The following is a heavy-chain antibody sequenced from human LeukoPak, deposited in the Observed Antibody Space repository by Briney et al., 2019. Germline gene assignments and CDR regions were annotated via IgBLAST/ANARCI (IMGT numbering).Heavy chain of an antibody. CDR3: AKERVPYIGIDNNWFDP. CDR2: ISGSGDST. D-gene: IGHD1-26*01. Sequence: GGSLRLSCAASGFTFNIYAMNWVRQPPGKGLEWVSAISGSGDSTYYADSVKGRFTIARDNSKNTLYLHINSLTAADTAGYYCAKERVPYIGIDNNWFDPWGQGTLVSVSS. J-gene: IGHJ5*02. V-gene: IGHV3-23*01. CDR1: GFTFNIYA.